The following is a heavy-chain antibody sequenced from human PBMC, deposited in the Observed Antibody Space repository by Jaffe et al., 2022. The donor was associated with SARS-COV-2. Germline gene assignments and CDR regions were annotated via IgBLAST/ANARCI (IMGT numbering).Heavy chain of an antibody. CDR2: VYFSGFT. Sequence: QLRLQESGLGLVKPSETLSLTCTVSGGSISGSDDYWGWIRQPPGKGLEWIGSVYFSGFTRISPSLETRVTISVATSQKEFSLQLDSVTAADAAVYYCVRHGDPGAGSVKQAYFDHWGRGILVTVSS. J-gene: IGHJ4*02. CDR3: VRHGDPGAGSVKQAYFDH. V-gene: IGHV4-39*01. CDR1: GGSISGSDDY. D-gene: IGHD2-8*02.